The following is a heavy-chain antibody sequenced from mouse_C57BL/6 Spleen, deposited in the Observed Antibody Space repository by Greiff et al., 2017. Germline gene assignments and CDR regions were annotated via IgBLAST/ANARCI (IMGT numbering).Heavy chain of an antibody. Sequence: QVQLKESGPGLVAPSQSLSITCTVSGFSLTSYGVDWVRQSPGKGLEWLGVIWGVGSTNYNSALKSRLSISKDNSKSQVFLKMNSLQTDVTAMYYCASLYYDYDVWFAYWGQGTLVTVSA. V-gene: IGHV2-6*01. D-gene: IGHD2-4*01. J-gene: IGHJ3*01. CDR3: ASLYYDYDVWFAY. CDR1: GFSLTSYG. CDR2: IWGVGST.